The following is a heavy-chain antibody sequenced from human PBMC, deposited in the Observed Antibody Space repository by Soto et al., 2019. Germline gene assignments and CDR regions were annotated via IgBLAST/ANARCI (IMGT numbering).Heavy chain of an antibody. J-gene: IGHJ2*01. D-gene: IGHD3-10*01. CDR2: IYYSGST. Sequence: QVQLQESGPGLVKPSETLSLTCTVSGGSVSSGSYYWSWIRQPPGKGLEWIGYIYYSGSTNYHPSLKSGVTISVDTSKNQFSLKLSSVTAADTAVYYCARDGSGSYYLGDWYFDLWGRGTLVTVSS. V-gene: IGHV4-61*01. CDR3: ARDGSGSYYLGDWYFDL. CDR1: GGSVSSGSYY.